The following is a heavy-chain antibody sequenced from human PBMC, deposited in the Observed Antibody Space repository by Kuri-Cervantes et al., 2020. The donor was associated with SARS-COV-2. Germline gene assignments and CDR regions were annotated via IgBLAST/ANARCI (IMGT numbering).Heavy chain of an antibody. D-gene: IGHD4-17*01. V-gene: IGHV3-21*01. CDR3: ARGGGDGDYGEYYYMDV. CDR2: ISSSSSYI. J-gene: IGHJ6*03. CDR1: GFTFSSYS. Sequence: GGSLRLSCAASGFTFSSYSMNWVRQAPGKGLEWVSSISSSSSYIYYADSVKGRYTISRDNAKNSLYLQMNSLRAEDTAVYYCARGGGDGDYGEYYYMDVWGKGTTVTVSS.